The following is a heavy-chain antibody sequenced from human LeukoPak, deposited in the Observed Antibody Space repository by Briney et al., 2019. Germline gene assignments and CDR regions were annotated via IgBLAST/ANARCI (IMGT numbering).Heavy chain of an antibody. Sequence: ASVKVSCKASGYTFTSYYMHWVRRAPGQGLEWMGIINPSGGSTSYAQKFQGRVTMTRDMSTSTVYMELSSLRSEDTAVYYCARDMDCSSTSCYPLYMDVWGKGTTVTVSS. CDR3: ARDMDCSSTSCYPLYMDV. CDR2: INPSGGST. D-gene: IGHD2-2*01. CDR1: GYTFTSYY. J-gene: IGHJ6*03. V-gene: IGHV1-46*01.